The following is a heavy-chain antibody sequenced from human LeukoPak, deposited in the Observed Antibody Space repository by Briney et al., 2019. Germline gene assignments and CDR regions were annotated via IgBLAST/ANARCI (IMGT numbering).Heavy chain of an antibody. D-gene: IGHD3-10*01. J-gene: IGHJ6*02. CDR3: ARSYYGSGTSYGMDV. CDR2: IKQDGSEK. Sequence: GGSLRLSCAASGFTFSRHWMSWVRQAPGKGLEWLANIKQDGSEKYYVDSVGGRFTISRDNAKNSLYLQMNSLRAEDTAVYYCARSYYGSGTSYGMDVWGQGTTVTVSS. V-gene: IGHV3-7*01. CDR1: GFTFSRHW.